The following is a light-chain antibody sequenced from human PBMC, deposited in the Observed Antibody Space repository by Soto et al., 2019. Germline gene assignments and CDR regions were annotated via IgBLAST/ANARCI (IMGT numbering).Light chain of an antibody. CDR3: HQFSSYST. CDR1: QSIDNW. J-gene: IGKJ1*01. Sequence: DIQMTQSPSTLSSSVGDRVTITCRASQSIDNWLAWYQQKPGKAPKLLIYAASTLDTGVPSRFSGSGSGTEFTLTIKRLQPDDFATYYCHQFSSYSTFGQGTKVEIK. CDR2: AAS. V-gene: IGKV1-5*01.